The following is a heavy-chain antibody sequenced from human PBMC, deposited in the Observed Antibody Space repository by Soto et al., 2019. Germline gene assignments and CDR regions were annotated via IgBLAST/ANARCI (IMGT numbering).Heavy chain of an antibody. CDR2: IIPIFGTA. CDR3: ARALPHTYYYDSSGSNWFDP. CDR1: GGTFSSYA. J-gene: IGHJ5*02. V-gene: IGHV1-69*01. Sequence: QVQLVQSGAEVKKPGSSVKVSCKASGGTFSSYAISWVRQAPGQGLEWMGGIIPIFGTANYAQKFQGRVTITADESTSTAYMEPSSLRSEDTAVYYCARALPHTYYYDSSGSNWFDPWGQGTLVTVSS. D-gene: IGHD3-22*01.